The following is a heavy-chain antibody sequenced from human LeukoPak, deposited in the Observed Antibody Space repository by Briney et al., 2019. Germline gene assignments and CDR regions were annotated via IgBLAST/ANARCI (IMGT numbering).Heavy chain of an antibody. D-gene: IGHD6-13*01. Sequence: GGSLRLSCAASGFTFSSYAMSWVRQAPGKGLEWVSAISGSGGSTYYADSVKGRFTISRDNSKNTLYLQMNSLRAEDTAVYYCAKGYSSSWYVGYYFDYWGQGTLVTVYS. V-gene: IGHV3-23*01. CDR2: ISGSGGST. CDR1: GFTFSSYA. J-gene: IGHJ4*02. CDR3: AKGYSSSWYVGYYFDY.